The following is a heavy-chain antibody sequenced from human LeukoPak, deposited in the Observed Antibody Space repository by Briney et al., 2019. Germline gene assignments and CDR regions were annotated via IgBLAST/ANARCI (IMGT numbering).Heavy chain of an antibody. J-gene: IGHJ4*02. V-gene: IGHV3-7*01. CDR1: GFTFSTYW. Sequence: GGSLRLSCAASGFTFSTYWMAWVRQAPGKGLEWVATIKPDGGDKYYVDSVMGRFTISRDNAMNSLFLQMNSLRAEDTAVYYCARDRSTVAGIDFWGQGTLVTVSS. D-gene: IGHD6-19*01. CDR2: IKPDGGDK. CDR3: ARDRSTVAGIDF.